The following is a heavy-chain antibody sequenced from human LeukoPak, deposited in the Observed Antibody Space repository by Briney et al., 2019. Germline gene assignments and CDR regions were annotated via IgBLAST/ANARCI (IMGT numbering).Heavy chain of an antibody. J-gene: IGHJ4*02. CDR3: ARADY. CDR2: ISSSSSYI. Sequence: GGSLRLSCAASGLTFSSYSMNWVRQAPGKGLEWVSSISSSSSYIYYEDSVKGRFTISRDNAKNSLYLQINSLRAEDTAVYYCARADYWGQGTLVTVSS. CDR1: GLTFSSYS. V-gene: IGHV3-21*01.